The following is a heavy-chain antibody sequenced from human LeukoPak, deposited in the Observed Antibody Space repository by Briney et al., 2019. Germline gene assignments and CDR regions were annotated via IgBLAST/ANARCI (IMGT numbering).Heavy chain of an antibody. CDR2: IHYSGST. CDR1: GDFISSCH. J-gene: IGHJ4*02. V-gene: IGHV4-59*01. D-gene: IGHD4-17*01. CDR3: ARHDYGATRDY. Sequence: AETLSLTCTVSGDFISSCHWSWLRHPPGKGLEWIGYIHYSGSTNYMPSLKGRVTIAVDTSKNQFSLKLSSVTAAHTAVYYCARHDYGATRDYWGQGTLVTVSS.